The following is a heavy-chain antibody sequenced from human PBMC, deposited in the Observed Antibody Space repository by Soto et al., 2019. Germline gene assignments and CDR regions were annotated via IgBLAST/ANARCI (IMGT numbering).Heavy chain of an antibody. CDR2: ISAYNGNT. D-gene: IGHD2-15*01. V-gene: IGHV1-18*01. CDR3: ARGYCSGGSCYYEYFQH. CDR1: GYTFTSYG. J-gene: IGHJ1*01. Sequence: ASVKVSCKASGYTFTSYGISWVRQAPGQGLEWMGWISAYNGNTNYAQKLQGRVTMTTDTSTSTAYMELRSLRSDDTAVYYCARGYCSGGSCYYEYFQHWGQGTLVTVS.